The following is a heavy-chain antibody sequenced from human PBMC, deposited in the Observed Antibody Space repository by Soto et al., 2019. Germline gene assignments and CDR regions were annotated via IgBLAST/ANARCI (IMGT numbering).Heavy chain of an antibody. V-gene: IGHV3-30*18. CDR2: ISYDGSNE. D-gene: IGHD6-19*01. Sequence: QVQLVESGGGVVQPGRSLRLSCAASGFTFSNYAMHWVRQAPGKGLEWVAVISYDGSNEYYADSVKGRFTISRDNSKNTLYLQMNSLRREDTAVYHCAKVTQWLGYYYYGMDVWGQGTTVTVSS. J-gene: IGHJ6*02. CDR1: GFTFSNYA. CDR3: AKVTQWLGYYYYGMDV.